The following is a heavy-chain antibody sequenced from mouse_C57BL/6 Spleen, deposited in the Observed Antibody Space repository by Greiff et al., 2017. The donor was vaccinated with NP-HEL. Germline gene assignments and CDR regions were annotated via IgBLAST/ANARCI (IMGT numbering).Heavy chain of an antibody. CDR3: ARKNAMDY. CDR1: GFSLTSYG. J-gene: IGHJ4*01. CDR2: IWSGGST. Sequence: QVQLQQSGPGLVQPSQSLSITCTVSGFSLTSYGVHWVRQSPGKGLEWLGVIWSGGSTAYNAAFLARLSISTDNSKSQVFLKMNSLKAEDTAIYYCARKNAMDYWGQGTSVTVSS. V-gene: IGHV2-2*01.